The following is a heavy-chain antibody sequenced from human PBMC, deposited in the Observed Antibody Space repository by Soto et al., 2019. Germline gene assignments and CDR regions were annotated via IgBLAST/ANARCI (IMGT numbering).Heavy chain of an antibody. CDR3: ARHGSTSLFDY. CDR1: GYSFTSYW. J-gene: IGHJ4*02. V-gene: IGHV5-10-1*01. Sequence: GESLKISCKGSGYSFTSYWIGWVRQMPGKGLEWMGRIDPSDSYTNYSPSFQGHVTISADKSISTAYLQWSSLKASDTTMYYCARHGSTSLFDYWGQGTLVTVSS. D-gene: IGHD2-2*01. CDR2: IDPSDSYT.